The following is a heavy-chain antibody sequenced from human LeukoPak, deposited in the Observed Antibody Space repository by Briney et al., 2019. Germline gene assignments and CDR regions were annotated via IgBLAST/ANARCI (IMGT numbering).Heavy chain of an antibody. J-gene: IGHJ4*02. V-gene: IGHV3-23*01. Sequence: PGGSLRLSCAASGFTFSSYAMSWVRQAPGKGLEWVSAIGGSTYYAGSVKGRFTISRDISKNTLYLQMNTLRVEDTAVYYCARDFGAHQFDYWGQGTLVTVSA. CDR1: GFTFSSYA. D-gene: IGHD3-10*01. CDR3: ARDFGAHQFDY. CDR2: IGGST.